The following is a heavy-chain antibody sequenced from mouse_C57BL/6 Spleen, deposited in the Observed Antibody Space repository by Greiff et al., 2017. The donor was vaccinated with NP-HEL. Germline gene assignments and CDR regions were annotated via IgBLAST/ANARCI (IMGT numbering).Heavy chain of an antibody. D-gene: IGHD2-4*01. CDR2: INPNNGGT. CDR1: GYTFTDYY. Sequence: EVQLQQSGPELVKPGASVKISCKASGYTFTDYYMNWVKQSHGKRLEWIGNINPNNGGTSYNQKFKGKATLTVDKSSSTAYMELRSLTSEDSAVYYCARPYDYDEAWFAYGGQGTLVTVAA. CDR3: ARPYDYDEAWFAY. V-gene: IGHV1-26*01. J-gene: IGHJ3*01.